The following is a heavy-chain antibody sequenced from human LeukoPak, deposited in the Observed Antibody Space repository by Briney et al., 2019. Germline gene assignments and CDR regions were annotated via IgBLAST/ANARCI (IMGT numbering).Heavy chain of an antibody. CDR1: GFTFNSYS. CDR2: MSPNSGNT. D-gene: IGHD3-16*01. V-gene: IGHV1-8*01. Sequence: GGSLRLSCAASGFTFNSYSMHWVRQAPGKGLEWVGWMSPNSGNTVYAQKFQGRVTITRNISISTVYLELSSLRSEDTAVYYCARNFGGLGYWGQGTLVTVSS. J-gene: IGHJ4*02. CDR3: ARNFGGLGY.